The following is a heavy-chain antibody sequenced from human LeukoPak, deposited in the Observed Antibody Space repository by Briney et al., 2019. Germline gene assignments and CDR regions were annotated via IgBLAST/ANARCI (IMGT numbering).Heavy chain of an antibody. Sequence: GGSLRLSCAASGFTFSSYAMSWVRQAPGKGLEWASAISGSGGSTYYADSVKGRFTISRDNSKNTLYLQMNSLRAEDTAVYYCAGRVVPAARWGAFDIWGQGTMVTVSS. CDR3: AGRVVPAARWGAFDI. CDR2: ISGSGGST. V-gene: IGHV3-23*01. D-gene: IGHD2-2*01. CDR1: GFTFSSYA. J-gene: IGHJ3*02.